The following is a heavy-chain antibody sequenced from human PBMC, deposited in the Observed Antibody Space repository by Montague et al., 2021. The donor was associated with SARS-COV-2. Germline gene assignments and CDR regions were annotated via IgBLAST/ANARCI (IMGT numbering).Heavy chain of an antibody. V-gene: IGHV3-30-3*02. CDR3: AKESNRFLFIRGYYYGLDV. CDR1: GFTFSDYA. J-gene: IGHJ6*02. D-gene: IGHD3-10*01. CDR2: ISNAGSEN. Sequence: SLRLSCAASGFTFSDYAMHWVRQAPGKGLEWVAVISNAGSENKYPDSVKGRLSISRDNSKNTVYLQLSRLRVDDTGVYYCAKESNRFLFIRGYYYGLDVWGQGTTVTVSS.